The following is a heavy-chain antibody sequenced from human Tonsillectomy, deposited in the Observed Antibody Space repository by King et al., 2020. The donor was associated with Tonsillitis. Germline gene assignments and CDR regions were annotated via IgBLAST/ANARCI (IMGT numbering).Heavy chain of an antibody. J-gene: IGHJ3*02. CDR2: ISNSGTTI. V-gene: IGHV3-48*03. CDR1: GFFFSSYE. CDR3: ARDPDWADDAFDI. Sequence: VQLVESGGGLVQPGGSLRLSWAASGFFFSSYEMKWVRQAPGKGPEWVSYISNSGTTIYYEDSVKGRFTISRDNAKNSLYLQMNSLRAEDTAVYYCARDPDWADDAFDIWGQGTMVTVSS. D-gene: IGHD3-9*01.